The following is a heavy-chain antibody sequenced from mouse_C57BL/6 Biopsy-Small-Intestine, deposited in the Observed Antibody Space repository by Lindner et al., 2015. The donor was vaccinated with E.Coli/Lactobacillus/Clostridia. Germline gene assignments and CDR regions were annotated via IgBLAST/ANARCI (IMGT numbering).Heavy chain of an antibody. CDR3: ARAEWGSGSYSVY. Sequence: SVKVSCKASGYTFTSYDINWVRQASGQSPEWVGWMNPNSGNTGYTQNFQGRVTMTRNSSISTAYMELSGLRSDDTAVYYCARAEWGSGSYSVYWDQGTLVTVSS. D-gene: IGHD1-3*01. CDR1: GYTFTSYD. J-gene: IGHJ4*01. CDR2: MNPNSGNT. V-gene: IGHV1S55*01.